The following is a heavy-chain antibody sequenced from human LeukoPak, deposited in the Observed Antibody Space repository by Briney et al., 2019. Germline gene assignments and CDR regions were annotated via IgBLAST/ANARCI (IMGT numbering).Heavy chain of an antibody. Sequence: GGSLRLSCAASGFTFSDYYMTWIRQAPGKGLEWVSYISSSGTTVYYADSVKGRFTISRDNAKNSLYLQMNSLRAEDTAVYYCATSPGIAAPGKEKDFDYWGQGTLVTVSS. J-gene: IGHJ4*02. V-gene: IGHV3-11*04. D-gene: IGHD6-13*01. CDR2: ISSSGTTV. CDR3: ATSPGIAAPGKEKDFDY. CDR1: GFTFSDYY.